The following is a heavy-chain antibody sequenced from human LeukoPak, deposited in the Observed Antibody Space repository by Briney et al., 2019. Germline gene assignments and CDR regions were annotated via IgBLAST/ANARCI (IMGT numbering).Heavy chain of an antibody. J-gene: IGHJ4*02. CDR1: GGSISSGGYY. CDR3: ARTGLQYFSDY. Sequence: PSQTLSLNCTVSGGSISSGGYYWSWIRQHPGQGLEWIGYIYYSGSTYYNPSLKSRLTISVDTSKNQFSLKLSSVTAADTAVYYYARTGLQYFSDYWGQGTLVTVSS. V-gene: IGHV4-31*03. CDR2: IYYSGST. D-gene: IGHD4-11*01.